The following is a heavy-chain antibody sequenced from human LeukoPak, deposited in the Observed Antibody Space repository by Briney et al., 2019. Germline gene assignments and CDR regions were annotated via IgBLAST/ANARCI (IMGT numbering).Heavy chain of an antibody. D-gene: IGHD3-22*01. CDR1: GGSISNYY. CDR3: ARDRSPEGYYDSSHWDYYHGMDV. CDR2: IYYSGST. V-gene: IGHV4-59*01. J-gene: IGHJ6*02. Sequence: SETLSLTCTVSGGSISNYYWSWIRQPPGKGLEWIGYIYYSGSTNFNPSLKSRVTISVDTSKNQFSLNLSSVTAADTAMYYCARDRSPEGYYDSSHWDYYHGMDVWGQGTTVTVSS.